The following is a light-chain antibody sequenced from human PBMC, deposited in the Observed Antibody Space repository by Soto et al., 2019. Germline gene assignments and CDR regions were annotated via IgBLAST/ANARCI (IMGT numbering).Light chain of an antibody. J-gene: IGKJ4*01. CDR3: QQYDNLPP. V-gene: IGKV1-33*01. CDR1: QDISNY. Sequence: DIQMTQSPSSLSASVGDRVTITCQASQDISNYLNWYQQKPGKAPKLLIYDASNLETGVPSRFSGSGSGTDFTFTISSLHPEDIATYYCQQYDNLPPFGGGTTVAIK. CDR2: DAS.